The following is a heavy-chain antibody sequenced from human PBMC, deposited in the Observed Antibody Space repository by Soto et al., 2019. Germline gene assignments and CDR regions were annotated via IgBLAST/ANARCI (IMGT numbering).Heavy chain of an antibody. J-gene: IGHJ4*02. V-gene: IGHV3-23*01. CDR1: GFTFSSYA. CDR3: AGVYDFPQPKVIFAYYFDY. Sequence: GGSLRLSCAASGFTFSSYAMSWVRQAPGKGLEWVSAISGCGGSTYYADSVKGRFTISRDNSKNTLYLQMNVLRAEDTAVYYCAGVYDFPQPKVIFAYYFDYWGQGTLVTVSS. CDR2: ISGCGGST. D-gene: IGHD5-12*01.